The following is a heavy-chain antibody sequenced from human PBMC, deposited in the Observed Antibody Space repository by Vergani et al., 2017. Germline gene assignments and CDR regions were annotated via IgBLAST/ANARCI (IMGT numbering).Heavy chain of an antibody. CDR2: IYYSGST. Sequence: QLQLQESGPGLVKPSETLSLTCTVSGGSISSSSYYWGWIRQPPGKGLAWIGSIYYSGSTYYNPSLKSRVTISVDTSKNQFSLKLSSVTAADTAVYYCAGFCIAAAGTDAFDIWGQGTMVTVSS. J-gene: IGHJ3*02. CDR3: AGFCIAAAGTDAFDI. D-gene: IGHD6-13*01. V-gene: IGHV4-39*07. CDR1: GGSISSSSYY.